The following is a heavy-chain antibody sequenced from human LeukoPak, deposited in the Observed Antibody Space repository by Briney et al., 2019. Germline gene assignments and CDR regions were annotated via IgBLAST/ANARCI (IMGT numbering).Heavy chain of an antibody. CDR2: INHSGTT. J-gene: IGHJ4*02. CDR3: ARAGNTAMVEFDY. D-gene: IGHD5-18*01. CDR1: GGSFSGYY. V-gene: IGHV4-34*01. Sequence: SETLSLTCAVYGGSFSGYYWSWIRQPPGKGLEWIGEINHSGTTNYNPSLKRRVSISLDTSKIHFFLELSSVTAADKAVYYCARAGNTAMVEFDYWGQGTLVTVSS.